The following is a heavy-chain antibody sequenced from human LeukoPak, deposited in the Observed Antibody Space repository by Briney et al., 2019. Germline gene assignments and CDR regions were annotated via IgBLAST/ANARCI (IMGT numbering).Heavy chain of an antibody. CDR3: AKGPFGIVVVPAAIFFDY. J-gene: IGHJ4*02. CDR1: GFTFSSHA. Sequence: GGSLRLSCAASGFTFSSHAMSWVRQAPGKGLEWVSAISGSGGSTYYADSVKGRFTISRDNSKNTLYLQMNSLRAEDTAVYYCAKGPFGIVVVPAAIFFDYWGQGTLVTVSS. CDR2: ISGSGGST. V-gene: IGHV3-23*01. D-gene: IGHD2-2*02.